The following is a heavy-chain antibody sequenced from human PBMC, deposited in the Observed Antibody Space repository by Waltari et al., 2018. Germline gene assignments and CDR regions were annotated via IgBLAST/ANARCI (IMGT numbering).Heavy chain of an antibody. J-gene: IGHJ4*02. V-gene: IGHV1-69*10. D-gene: IGHD5-12*01. CDR1: GGTFSSYA. CDR3: ARDRGYSGYDLGSY. CDR2: TIPILVSA. Sequence: QVQLVQSGAEVKKPGSSVKVSCKASGGTFSSYAISWVRQAPGQGLEWMGGTIPILVSANYAQRFQGRVTITADNPTSTAYMELSSLRFEDTAVYYCARDRGYSGYDLGSYWGQGTLVTVSS.